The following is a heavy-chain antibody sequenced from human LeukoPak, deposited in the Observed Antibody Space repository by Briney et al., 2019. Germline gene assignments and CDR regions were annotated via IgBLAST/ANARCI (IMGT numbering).Heavy chain of an antibody. CDR1: GGSSSGYY. D-gene: IGHD2-15*01. J-gene: IGHJ4*02. CDR3: ARGRDIVVVVAAARPYYFDY. V-gene: IGHV4-34*01. CDR2: INHSGST. Sequence: SETLSLTCAVYGGSSSGYYWSWIRQPPGKGLEWIGEINHSGSTNYNPSLKSRVTISVDTSKNQFSLKLSSVTAADTAVYYCARGRDIVVVVAAARPYYFDYWGQGTLVTVSS.